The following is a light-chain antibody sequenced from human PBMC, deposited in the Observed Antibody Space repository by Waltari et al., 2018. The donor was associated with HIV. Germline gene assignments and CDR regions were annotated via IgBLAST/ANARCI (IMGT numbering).Light chain of an antibody. CDR1: VVDSGPEIY. CDR3: SSYSTITSLFV. V-gene: IGLV2-14*01. J-gene: IGLJ1*01. CDR2: ILS. Sequence: QSALAHPASVSGSPGQSITISCAGAVVDSGPEIYFSWYQQHPGRAPRLIIYILSSRPSGVSDRFSGSSSGMSATLTISGLQSDDEAHYYCSSYSTITSLFVFGTGTRVTVL.